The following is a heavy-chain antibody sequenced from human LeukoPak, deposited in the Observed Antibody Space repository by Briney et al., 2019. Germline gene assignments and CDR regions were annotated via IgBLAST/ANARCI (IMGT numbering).Heavy chain of an antibody. J-gene: IGHJ4*02. CDR3: ARFSSGCSTSSCYLTY. CDR1: GGSLSSHY. V-gene: IGHV4-59*11. Sequence: SETLSLTCSVSGGSLSSHYWSWIRQPPGKGLELIAHIHDTGSTFYNPSLRGRVTISLDTSNNQFSLKLTSMTAADTAVYYCARFSSGCSTSSCYLTYWGQGTWSPSP. CDR2: IHDTGST. D-gene: IGHD2-2*01.